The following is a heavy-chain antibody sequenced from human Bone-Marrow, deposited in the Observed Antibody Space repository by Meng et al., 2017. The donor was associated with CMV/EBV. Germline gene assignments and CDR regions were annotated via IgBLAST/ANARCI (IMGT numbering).Heavy chain of an antibody. CDR1: GFTVSNNY. V-gene: IGHV3-53*01. CDR2: IYSGGST. Sequence: GESLKISCAASGFTVSNNYMNWVRQAPGKGLEWVSVIYSGGSTYYADSVKGRFTISRDNVKNSVYLQMDSLRAEDTAVYYCAKDQGIAAAGAHDAFDIWGQRIMVAVSS. CDR3: AKDQGIAAAGAHDAFDI. J-gene: IGHJ3*02. D-gene: IGHD6-13*01.